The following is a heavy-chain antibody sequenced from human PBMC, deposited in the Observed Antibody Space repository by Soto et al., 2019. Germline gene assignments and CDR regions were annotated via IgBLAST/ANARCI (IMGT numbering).Heavy chain of an antibody. Sequence: VKVSCKASGGTFSSYTISWVRQAPGQGLEWMGRIIPILGIANYAQKFQGRVTITADKSTSTAYMELSSLRSEDTAVYYCARGIGWFNAFDIWGQGTMVTVSS. CDR3: ARGIGWFNAFDI. CDR1: GGTFSSYT. J-gene: IGHJ3*02. D-gene: IGHD6-19*01. CDR2: IIPILGIA. V-gene: IGHV1-69*02.